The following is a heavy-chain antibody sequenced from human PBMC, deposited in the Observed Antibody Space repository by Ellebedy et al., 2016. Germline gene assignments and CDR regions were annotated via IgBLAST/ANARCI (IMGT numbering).Heavy chain of an antibody. Sequence: GGSLRLXCAASGFPFSSYSMKWVRQAPGKGLEWASYISSSSSTILYADSVKGRFTISRDNAKNSLYLQMKSLRAEDTAVYYCATTKGEYWPYWGQGTLVTVSS. CDR1: GFPFSSYS. J-gene: IGHJ4*02. CDR2: ISSSSSTI. D-gene: IGHD2-8*02. CDR3: ATTKGEYWPY. V-gene: IGHV3-48*01.